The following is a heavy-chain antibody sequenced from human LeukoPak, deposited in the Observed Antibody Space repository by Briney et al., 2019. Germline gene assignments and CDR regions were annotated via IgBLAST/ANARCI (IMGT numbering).Heavy chain of an antibody. D-gene: IGHD1-26*01. Sequence: GGSLRLSCAASGFTFSSYGMHWVRQAPGKGLEWVAVIWYDGSNKYYADSVKGRFTTSRDNSKNTLYLQMNSLRAEDTAVYYCARDGLIVGATRSDAFDIWGQGTMVTVSS. J-gene: IGHJ3*02. CDR1: GFTFSSYG. CDR3: ARDGLIVGATRSDAFDI. CDR2: IWYDGSNK. V-gene: IGHV3-33*01.